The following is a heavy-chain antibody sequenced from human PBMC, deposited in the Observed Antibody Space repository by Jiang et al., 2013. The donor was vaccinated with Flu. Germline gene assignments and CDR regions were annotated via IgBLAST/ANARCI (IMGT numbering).Heavy chain of an antibody. CDR2: ISASGTST. CDR1: GFTFGTYA. J-gene: IGHJ6*02. Sequence: CAASGFTFGTYAMSWVRQAPGKGLEWVSSISASGTSTYYADSVKGRFTISRDNSKNTLYLQMNSLRAEDTAVYYCARDRKGLQTYYNYGMDVWGQGTTVTVSS. CDR3: ARDRKGLQTYYNYGMDV. D-gene: IGHD5-18*01. V-gene: IGHV3-23*01.